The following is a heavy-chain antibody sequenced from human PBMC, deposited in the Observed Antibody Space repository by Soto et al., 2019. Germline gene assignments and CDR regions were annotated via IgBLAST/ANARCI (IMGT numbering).Heavy chain of an antibody. J-gene: IGHJ4*02. CDR1: GGSISSYY. D-gene: IGHD3-22*01. V-gene: IGHV4-59*08. CDR3: ARHQEAFRYYDSSGYSDY. Sequence: PSETLSLTCTVSGGSISSYYWSWIRQPPGKGLEWIGYIYYSGSTNYNPSLKSRVTISVDTSKNQFSLKLSSVTAADTAVYYCARHQEAFRYYDSSGYSDYWGQGTLVTVSS. CDR2: IYYSGST.